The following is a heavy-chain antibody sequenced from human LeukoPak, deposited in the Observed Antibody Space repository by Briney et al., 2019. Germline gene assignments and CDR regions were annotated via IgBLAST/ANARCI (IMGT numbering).Heavy chain of an antibody. CDR2: IASDGSST. Sequence: GGSLRLSCAASGFTFSSYAMNWVRQAPGKGLVWVSRIASDGSSTTYADSVKGRFSISRDNAKNTLYLQMNSLRVEDTAVYYCARGRPHGNDYWGQGSLVTVSS. CDR3: ARGRPHGNDY. CDR1: GFTFSSYA. D-gene: IGHD4-23*01. J-gene: IGHJ4*02. V-gene: IGHV3-74*01.